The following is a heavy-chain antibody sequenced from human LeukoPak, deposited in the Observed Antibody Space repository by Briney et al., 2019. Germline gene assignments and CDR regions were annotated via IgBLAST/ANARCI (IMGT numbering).Heavy chain of an antibody. CDR3: ARVPAQYYFDF. Sequence: PSETLSLTCTVSGGSISSSSYYWGWIRQPPGKGLEWIGSIYYSGSTYYNPSLKSRVTISVDTSKNQFSLKLRSVTAADTAIYYCARVPAQYYFDFWGQGALVTVSS. D-gene: IGHD2/OR15-2a*01. J-gene: IGHJ4*02. V-gene: IGHV4-39*07. CDR1: GGSISSSSYY. CDR2: IYYSGST.